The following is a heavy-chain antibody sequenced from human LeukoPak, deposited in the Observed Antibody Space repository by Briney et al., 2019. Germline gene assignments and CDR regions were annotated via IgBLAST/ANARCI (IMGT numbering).Heavy chain of an antibody. V-gene: IGHV3-30*01. D-gene: IGHD5-12*01. CDR1: GFTFSSYA. J-gene: IGHJ6*03. Sequence: RRSLRLSCAASGFTFSSYAMHWVRQAPGKGLEWVAVISYDGSNKYYADSVKGRFTISRNNSKNTLYLQMNSLRAEDTAVYYCARDPATYYYYMDVWGKGTTVTVSS. CDR2: ISYDGSNK. CDR3: ARDPATYYYYMDV.